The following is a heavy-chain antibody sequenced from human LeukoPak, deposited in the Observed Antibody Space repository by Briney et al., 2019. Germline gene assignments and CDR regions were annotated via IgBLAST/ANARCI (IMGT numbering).Heavy chain of an antibody. D-gene: IGHD3-10*01. CDR1: GGTFSSYA. V-gene: IGHV1-69*05. CDR2: IIPIFGTA. J-gene: IGHJ4*02. Sequence: SVKVSCKASGGTFSSYAISWVRQAPGQGLEWMGGIIPIFGTANYAQKFQGRVTITTDESTSTAYMELSSLRSEDTAVYYCARASEIMVRGVIITNYFDYWGQGTLVTVSS. CDR3: ARASEIMVRGVIITNYFDY.